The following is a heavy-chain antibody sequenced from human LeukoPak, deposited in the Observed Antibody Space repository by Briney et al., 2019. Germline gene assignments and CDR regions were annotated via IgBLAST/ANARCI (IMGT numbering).Heavy chain of an antibody. J-gene: IGHJ5*01. D-gene: IGHD3-10*01. CDR1: GFTFSSYA. CDR3: AKDVDYYGSGSSSNWFDS. V-gene: IGHV3-23*01. Sequence: PGGFLRLSCAASGFTFSSYAMSWVRQAPGKGLEWVSAISGSGGSTYYADSVKGRFTISRDNSKNTLYLQMNSLRAEDTAVYYCAKDVDYYGSGSSSNWFDSWGQGTLVTVSS. CDR2: ISGSGGST.